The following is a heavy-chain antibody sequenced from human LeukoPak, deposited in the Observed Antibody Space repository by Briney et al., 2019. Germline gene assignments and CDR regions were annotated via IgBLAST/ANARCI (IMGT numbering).Heavy chain of an antibody. CDR1: GFTFSSYG. CDR2: ISYDGSNK. J-gene: IGHJ3*02. CDR3: AKRVGAERAFDI. V-gene: IGHV3-30*18. Sequence: GGSLRLSCAASGFTFSSYGMHWVRQAPGKGLEWVAVISYDGSNKYYADSVKGRFTISRDNSKNTLYLQMNSLRAEDTAVYYCAKRVGAERAFDIWGQGTMVTVSS. D-gene: IGHD1-26*01.